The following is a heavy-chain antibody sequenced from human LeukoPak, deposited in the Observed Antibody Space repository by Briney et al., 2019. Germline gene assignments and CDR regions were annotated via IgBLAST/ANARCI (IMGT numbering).Heavy chain of an antibody. J-gene: IGHJ4*02. D-gene: IGHD6-19*01. CDR1: GFIVSTNY. Sequence: GGSLRLSCVASGFIVSTNYMSWVRQAPGKGPEWVSLIYSGGNTNYADSVKGRFTFSRDNSNNTLYLQMNSLRVEDTAVYYCARGEYGSGWYRDWGQGTLVTVSS. V-gene: IGHV3-53*01. CDR3: ARGEYGSGWYRD. CDR2: IYSGGNT.